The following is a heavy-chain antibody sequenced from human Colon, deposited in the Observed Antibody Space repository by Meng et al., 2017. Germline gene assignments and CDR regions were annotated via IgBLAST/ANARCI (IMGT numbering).Heavy chain of an antibody. CDR1: GGSVSSGSYY. D-gene: IGHD2-2*01. Sequence: SETLSLTCTVSGGSVSSGSYYWSWIRQPPGKGLEWIGYIYYSGSTNYNPSLKSRVTISVDTSKNQFSLKLSSVTAADTAVYYCAREDIVVVPAAFDYWGQGNRVNVDS. CDR2: IYYSGST. J-gene: IGHJ4*02. V-gene: IGHV4-61*01. CDR3: AREDIVVVPAAFDY.